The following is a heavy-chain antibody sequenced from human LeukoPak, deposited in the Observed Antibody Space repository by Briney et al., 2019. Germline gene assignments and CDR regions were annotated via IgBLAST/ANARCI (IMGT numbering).Heavy chain of an antibody. D-gene: IGHD6-6*01. Sequence: SETLSLTCTVSGGPISSYYWSWIRQPPGKGLEWIGYIYYSGSTNYNPSLKSRVTISVDTSKNQFSLKLSSVTAADTAVYYCARLDPGYSSSSRYYYGMDVWGQGTTVTVSS. J-gene: IGHJ6*02. CDR3: ARLDPGYSSSSRYYYGMDV. CDR2: IYYSGST. CDR1: GGPISSYY. V-gene: IGHV4-59*08.